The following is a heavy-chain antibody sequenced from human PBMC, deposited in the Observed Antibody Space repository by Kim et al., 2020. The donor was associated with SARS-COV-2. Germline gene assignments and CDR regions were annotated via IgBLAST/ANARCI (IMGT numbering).Heavy chain of an antibody. CDR1: GYTFTSYA. V-gene: IGHV1-3*01. CDR2: INAGNGNT. CDR3: VVWFGTSQRGY. D-gene: IGHD3-10*01. Sequence: ASVKVSCKASGYTFTSYAMHWVRQAPGQRLEWMGWINAGNGNTKYSQKFQGRVTITRDTSASTAYMELSSLRSEDTAVYYCVVWFGTSQRGYWGQGTLVTVSS. J-gene: IGHJ4*02.